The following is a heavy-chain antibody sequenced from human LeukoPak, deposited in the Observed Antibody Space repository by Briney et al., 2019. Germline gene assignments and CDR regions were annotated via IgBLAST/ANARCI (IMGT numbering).Heavy chain of an antibody. CDR1: GFTFSSYS. J-gene: IGHJ4*02. D-gene: IGHD4-17*01. CDR3: AKERQTGDYFTSDF. CDR2: INGRGDST. Sequence: GGSLRLSCAASGFTFSSYSMNWVRQAPGKGLEWVSAINGRGDSTFYADSVKGQFTISRDNSKSTVYLQMNSLRADDTAVYYCAKERQTGDYFTSDFWGQGTLVTVSS. V-gene: IGHV3-23*01.